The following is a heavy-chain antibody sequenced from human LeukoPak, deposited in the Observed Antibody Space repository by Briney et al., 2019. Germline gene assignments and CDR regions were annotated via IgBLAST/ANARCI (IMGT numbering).Heavy chain of an antibody. V-gene: IGHV3-21*01. CDR3: ARWEGGSYYDLDY. CDR1: GFTFSSYS. D-gene: IGHD1-26*01. J-gene: IGHJ4*02. Sequence: GGSLRLSCAASGFTFSSYSMNWVRQAPGKGLEWVSSISSRSSYIYYADSVKGRFTISRDNAKNSLYLQMNSLRAEDTAVYYCARWEGGSYYDLDYWGQGTLVTVSS. CDR2: ISSRSSYI.